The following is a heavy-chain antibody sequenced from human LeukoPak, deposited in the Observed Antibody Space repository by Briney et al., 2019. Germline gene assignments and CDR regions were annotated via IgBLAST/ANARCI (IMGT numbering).Heavy chain of an antibody. J-gene: IGHJ4*02. V-gene: IGHV1-18*01. CDR2: ISAYNGNT. CDR3: ASVDTANEGYYYFDY. D-gene: IGHD5-18*01. Sequence: ASVKVSCKASGYTFTSYGISWVRQAPGQGLEWMGWISAYNGNTNYAQKLQGRVTMTTDTSTSTAYMELRSLRSDDTAVYYCASVDTANEGYYYFDYWGQGTLVTVSS. CDR1: GYTFTSYG.